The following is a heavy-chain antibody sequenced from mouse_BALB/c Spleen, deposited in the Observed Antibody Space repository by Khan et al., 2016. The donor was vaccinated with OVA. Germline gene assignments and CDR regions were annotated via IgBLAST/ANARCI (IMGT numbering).Heavy chain of an antibody. J-gene: IGHJ3*01. V-gene: IGHV5-4*02. CDR2: ISDGGSST. D-gene: IGHD1-1*02. CDR3: ARAGYGGFAY. Sequence: EVELVESGGGLVKPGGSLKLSCAASGFTFSDYYMYWVRQTPEKRLEWVATISDGGSSTYYLDSVKGRFTISRVNAKKSLYLQMSSLKSEDTAIYYCARAGYGGFAYWGQGTLVTVSA. CDR1: GFTFSDYY.